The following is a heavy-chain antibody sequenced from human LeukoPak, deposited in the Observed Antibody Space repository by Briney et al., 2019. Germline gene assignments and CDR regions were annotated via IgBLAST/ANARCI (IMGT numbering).Heavy chain of an antibody. Sequence: SETLSLTCTVSGGSISSYYWSWIRQPPGKGLEWIGYIYYSGSTNYNPSLKSRVTISVDTSKNQFSLKLSSVTAADTAVYYCAGTDRRSVVATGLAFDIWGQGTMVTVSS. CDR1: GGSISSYY. CDR2: IYYSGST. J-gene: IGHJ3*02. V-gene: IGHV4-59*08. CDR3: AGTDRRSVVATGLAFDI. D-gene: IGHD5-12*01.